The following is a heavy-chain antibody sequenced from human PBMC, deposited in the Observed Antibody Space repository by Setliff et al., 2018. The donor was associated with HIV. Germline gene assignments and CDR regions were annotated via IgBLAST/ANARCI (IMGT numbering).Heavy chain of an antibody. V-gene: IGHV1-46*01. D-gene: IGHD5-12*01. CDR2: INPSGGST. J-gene: IGHJ4*02. Sequence: ASVKVSCKASGHTFTTYYIHWVRQAPGQGLEWLGVINPSGGSTSYAQKFQGRVTMTRGTSTGTVYMERRSLRSEDTAVYYCARVGERWLQFYYVDNWGQGTLVTVSS. CDR1: GHTFTTYY. CDR3: ARVGERWLQFYYVDN.